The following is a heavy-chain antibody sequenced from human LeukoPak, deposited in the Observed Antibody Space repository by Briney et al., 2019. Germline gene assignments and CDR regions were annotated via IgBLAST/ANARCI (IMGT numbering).Heavy chain of an antibody. CDR1: GGSISSGGYY. Sequence: PSQTLSLTCTVSGGSISSGGYYWSWIRQHPGTGLEWIGYIYYSGSTYYNPSLKSRVTISVDTSKNQFSLKLSSVTAADTAVYYCARGPVAVRADYYYGMDVWGQGTTVTVSS. D-gene: IGHD6-19*01. J-gene: IGHJ6*02. CDR2: IYYSGST. CDR3: ARGPVAVRADYYYGMDV. V-gene: IGHV4-31*03.